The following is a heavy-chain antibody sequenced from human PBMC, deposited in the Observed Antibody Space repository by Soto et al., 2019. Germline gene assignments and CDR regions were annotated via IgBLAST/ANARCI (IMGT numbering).Heavy chain of an antibody. Sequence: QITLKESGPTLVKPTQTLTLTCSFFGFSLNTSGVGVGWIRHPPGRALEWLALIYWDDEKRYSPLLKSRLTITKDTSKNQVVLTMTNMDPVDTATYYCAHVSYYYGSSGYFRDDAFDIWGQGTMVTVSS. J-gene: IGHJ3*02. CDR3: AHVSYYYGSSGYFRDDAFDI. CDR2: IYWDDEK. D-gene: IGHD3-22*01. CDR1: GFSLNTSGVG. V-gene: IGHV2-5*02.